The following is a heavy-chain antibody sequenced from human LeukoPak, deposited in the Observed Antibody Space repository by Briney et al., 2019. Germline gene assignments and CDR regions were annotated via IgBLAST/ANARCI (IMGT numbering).Heavy chain of an antibody. CDR3: ERDSGSEMATISLRWYFDL. CDR2: IKLDVSEK. D-gene: IGHD5-24*01. V-gene: IGHV3-7*01. J-gene: IGHJ2*01. Sequence: GGSLTLSCAASEFTFSSYWMSWLRQAPGKGLEGVANIKLDVSEKYYLDSVKGRFTISRDNAKNSLYLQMNRLRAEATDVYYCERDSGSEMATISLRWYFDLWGRGTLVTVSS. CDR1: EFTFSSYW.